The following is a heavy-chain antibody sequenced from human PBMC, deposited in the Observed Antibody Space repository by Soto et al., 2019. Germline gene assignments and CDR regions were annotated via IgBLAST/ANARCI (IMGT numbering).Heavy chain of an antibody. CDR3: AKEVEYSYGYGGDY. Sequence: GGSLRLSCAAPGFTFSSYAMSWVRQAPGKGLEWVSAISGSGGSTYYADSVKGRFTISRDNSKNTLYLQMNSLRAEDTAVYYCAKEVEYSYGYGGDYWGQGTLVTVSS. CDR1: GFTFSSYA. V-gene: IGHV3-23*01. J-gene: IGHJ4*02. CDR2: ISGSGGST. D-gene: IGHD5-18*01.